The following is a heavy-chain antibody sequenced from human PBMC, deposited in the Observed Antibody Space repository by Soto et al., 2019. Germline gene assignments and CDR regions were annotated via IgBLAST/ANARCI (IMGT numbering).Heavy chain of an antibody. V-gene: IGHV3-33*01. Sequence: GGSLRLSCAASGFTFSSYGMHWVRQAPGKGLEWVAVIWYDGSNKYYADSVKGRFTISRDNSKNTLYLQMNSLRAEDTAVYYCARGLRLYYMDVWGQGTMVTVSS. CDR2: IWYDGSNK. CDR1: GFTFSSYG. D-gene: IGHD3-3*01. J-gene: IGHJ6*03. CDR3: ARGLRLYYMDV.